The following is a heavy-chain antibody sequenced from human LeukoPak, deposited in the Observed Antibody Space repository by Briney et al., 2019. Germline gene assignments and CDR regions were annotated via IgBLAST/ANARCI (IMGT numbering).Heavy chain of an antibody. CDR2: ISSSSSYI. J-gene: IGHJ4*02. D-gene: IGHD1-26*01. V-gene: IGHV3-21*01. Sequence: PGGSLRLSCAASGFTLNSYSMNWVRQAPGKGLEWVSSISSSSSYIYYADSVKGRFTISRDNAKNSLYLQMNSLRAEDTAVYYCASSGELLAYFDYWGQGTLVTVSS. CDR3: ASSGELLAYFDY. CDR1: GFTLNSYS.